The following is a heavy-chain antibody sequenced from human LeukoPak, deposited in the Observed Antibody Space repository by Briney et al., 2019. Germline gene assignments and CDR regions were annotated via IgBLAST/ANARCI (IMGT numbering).Heavy chain of an antibody. CDR1: GFSFSTYS. V-gene: IGHV3-48*02. CDR2: IHKSGTIT. Sequence: PGGSLRLSCAASGFSFSTYSMNWVRQAPGKGLEWVSYIHKSGTITYYRDSVKGRFTISRDNAKNSLYLQMNSLRDEDTAVYYCARDPHAPDFWGQGTLVTVSS. J-gene: IGHJ4*02. CDR3: ARDPHAPDF.